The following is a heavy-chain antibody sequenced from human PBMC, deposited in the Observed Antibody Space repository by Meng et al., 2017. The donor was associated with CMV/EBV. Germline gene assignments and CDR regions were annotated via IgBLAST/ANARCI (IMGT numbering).Heavy chain of an antibody. Sequence: SETLSLTCAVYGGSFSGYYWSWIRQPPGKGLEWIGEINHSGSTNYNPSLKSRVTISVDTSKNQFSLKLSSVTAADTAVYYCARGQTYYDFWSGYSDWGQGKMVNV. V-gene: IGHV4-34*01. CDR2: INHSGST. D-gene: IGHD3-3*01. J-gene: IGHJ4*02. CDR1: GGSFSGYY. CDR3: ARGQTYYDFWSGYSD.